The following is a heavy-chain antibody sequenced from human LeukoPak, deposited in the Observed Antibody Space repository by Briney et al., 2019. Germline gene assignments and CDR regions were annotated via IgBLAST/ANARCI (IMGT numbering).Heavy chain of an antibody. CDR2: NNSEGSGT. Sequence: GGPLRLSCAAAGFTFRSNWMHCVRQCPGKAQLWVSRNNSEGSGTSYADSVKGRFTISRDNAKNTLYLQMNSLRAEDTAVYYCARAGEGLLAYSFDIWGQGTMVTVSS. D-gene: IGHD1-26*01. CDR3: ARAGEGLLAYSFDI. CDR1: GFTFRSNW. V-gene: IGHV3-74*01. J-gene: IGHJ3*02.